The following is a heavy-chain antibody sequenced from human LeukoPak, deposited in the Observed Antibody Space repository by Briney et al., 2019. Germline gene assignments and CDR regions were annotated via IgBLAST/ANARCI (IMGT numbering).Heavy chain of an antibody. J-gene: IGHJ4*02. CDR2: ISAYNGNT. D-gene: IGHD3-22*01. CDR1: GYTFTSYG. V-gene: IGHV1-18*01. CDR3: ARWPDSSGYYSYDY. Sequence: ASVKVSCKASGYTFTSYGISWVRQAPGQGLEWMGWISAYNGNTNYAQKLQGRVTMTTDTSTSTAYMELRSLRSDDTAVYDCARWPDSSGYYSYDYWGQGTLVTVSS.